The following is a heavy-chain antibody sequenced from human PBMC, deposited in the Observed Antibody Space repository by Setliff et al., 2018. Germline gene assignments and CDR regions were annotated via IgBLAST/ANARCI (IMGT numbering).Heavy chain of an antibody. Sequence: ASVKVSCKASGYTFTSYGVSWVRQAPGQGLEWMGWISAYNGNINYAQKFQGRVTITRDTSNSTDYMDLSRLTSDDTAVYYCAREVLSTVVAWDYWGQGTLVTVSS. CDR2: ISAYNGNI. CDR3: AREVLSTVVAWDY. CDR1: GYTFTSYG. D-gene: IGHD4-17*01. V-gene: IGHV1-18*01. J-gene: IGHJ4*02.